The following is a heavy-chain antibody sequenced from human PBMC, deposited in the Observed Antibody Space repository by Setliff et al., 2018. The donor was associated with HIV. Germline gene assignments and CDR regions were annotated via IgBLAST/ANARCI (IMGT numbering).Heavy chain of an antibody. Sequence: GGSLRLSCAASGFTVSRYYMSWVRQAPGKGLEWVSRIATDGSGATYAESVKGRFTISRDKSKNTLYLQMNSLRAEDTAVYYCARDKDYYDYSGYYYIYYYMDVWGKGTTVTVSS. V-gene: IGHV3-74*01. CDR1: GFTVSRYY. CDR2: IATDGSGA. D-gene: IGHD3-22*01. CDR3: ARDKDYYDYSGYYYIYYYMDV. J-gene: IGHJ6*03.